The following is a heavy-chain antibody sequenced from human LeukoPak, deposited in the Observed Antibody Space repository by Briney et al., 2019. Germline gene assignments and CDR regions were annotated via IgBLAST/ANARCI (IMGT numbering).Heavy chain of an antibody. CDR1: GFTFSSYS. J-gene: IGHJ4*02. Sequence: GGSLRLSCSASGFTFSSYSMSWVRQAPGKGLEWVSTISGSGGSSYYADSVKGRFTISRDNSKNTLSLQMNSLRAEDTAVYYCARVRAGYYCDNWGQGTLVTVSS. CDR3: ARVRAGYYCDN. V-gene: IGHV3-23*01. CDR2: ISGSGGSS.